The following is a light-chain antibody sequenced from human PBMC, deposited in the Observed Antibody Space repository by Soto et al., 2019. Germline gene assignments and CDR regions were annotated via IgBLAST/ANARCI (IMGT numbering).Light chain of an antibody. CDR2: GAS. CDR1: QSVSSSY. CDR3: QQYGSSPL. V-gene: IGKV3-20*01. Sequence: EIVLTQSPGTLSLSPGERATLSCRASQSVSSSYLAWYQQKPGQAPRLLISGASNRAAGIPDRFSGSGSGTDFTLTITTLEPEDFAVYYCQQYGSSPLFGPGTKVDIK. J-gene: IGKJ3*01.